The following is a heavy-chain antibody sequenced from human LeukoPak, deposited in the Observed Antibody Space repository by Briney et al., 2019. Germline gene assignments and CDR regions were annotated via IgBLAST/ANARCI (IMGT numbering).Heavy chain of an antibody. V-gene: IGHV4-34*01. D-gene: IGHD6-6*01. CDR2: INHSGST. CDR3: ARGGGIAAR. Sequence: SETLSLTCAVYGGSFSGYYWSWIRQPPGKGLEWIGEINHSGSTNYNPSLKSRVTISVDTSKNQFSLKLSSMTAADTAVYYCARGGGIAARWGQGTLVTVSS. CDR1: GGSFSGYY. J-gene: IGHJ4*02.